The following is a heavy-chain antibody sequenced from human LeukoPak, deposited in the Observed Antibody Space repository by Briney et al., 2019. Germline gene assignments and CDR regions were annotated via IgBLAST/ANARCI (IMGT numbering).Heavy chain of an antibody. D-gene: IGHD1-20*01. CDR2: VYYTGRS. Sequence: SETLSLTCTVSGGSISSSSSYWAWIRQPPGKGLEWIGTVYYTGRSDYNSSLKSRLTPSVNRSKNQFTLKLTSITAADPAVYYCEYNKWNDGFNGGGDGTMVTVSS. CDR1: GGSISSSSSY. V-gene: IGHV4-39*06. CDR3: EYNKWNDGFNG. J-gene: IGHJ3*01.